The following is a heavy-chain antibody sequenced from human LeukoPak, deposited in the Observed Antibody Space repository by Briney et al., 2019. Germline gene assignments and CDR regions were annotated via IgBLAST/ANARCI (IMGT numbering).Heavy chain of an antibody. V-gene: IGHV4-38-2*01. CDR2: IYHSGST. CDR3: ARYCSSTSCYGFDY. J-gene: IGHJ4*02. D-gene: IGHD2-2*01. CDR1: GYSISSGYY. Sequence: SETLSLTCAVSGYSISSGYYWGWIRQPPGKGLEWIGSIYHSGSTHYNPSLKSRVTISVDTSKNQFSLKLSSVTAADTAVYYCARYCSSTSCYGFDYWGQGTLVTVSS.